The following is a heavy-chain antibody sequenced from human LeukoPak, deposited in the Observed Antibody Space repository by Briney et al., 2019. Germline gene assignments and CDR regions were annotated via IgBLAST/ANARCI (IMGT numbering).Heavy chain of an antibody. V-gene: IGHV3-23*01. D-gene: IGHD3-10*01. J-gene: IGHJ4*02. CDR1: GFTFSSYA. CDR2: ISGSGGST. CDR3: AKGHTNYYGSGSYWDY. Sequence: PGGSLRLSCAASGFTFSSYAMSGVRQATGKGRECVSAISGSGGSTYYADSVKGRFTISRDNSKNTLYLQMNSLRAEDTAVYYCAKGHTNYYGSGSYWDYWGQGTLVTVSS.